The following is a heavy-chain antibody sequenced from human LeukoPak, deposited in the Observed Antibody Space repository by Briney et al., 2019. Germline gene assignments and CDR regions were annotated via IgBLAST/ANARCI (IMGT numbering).Heavy chain of an antibody. V-gene: IGHV3-53*01. Sequence: GGSLRLSCAASGFTVSSNYMSWVRQAPGKGLEWVSILYSGDTTYYADSVKGRFSISRDNSKNTLYLQMNSLRAEDTAVYYCTRVKGDGGRIWDYFYYMDVWGRGTTVTVSS. CDR2: LYSGDTT. CDR1: GFTVSSNY. CDR3: TRVKGDGGRIWDYFYYMDV. D-gene: IGHD1-26*01. J-gene: IGHJ6*03.